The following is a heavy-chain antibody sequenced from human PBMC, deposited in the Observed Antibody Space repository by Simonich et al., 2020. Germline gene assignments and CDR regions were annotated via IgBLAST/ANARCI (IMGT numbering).Heavy chain of an antibody. CDR1: GYTFTGYY. Sequence: QVQLVQSGAEVKKPGASVKVSCKASGYTFTGYYMHWVRQAPGQGLEWMGWNNPNSGGTNDAQKFQGRVTMTRETSISTAYMELSRLRSDDTAVYYCARSHIAAAGTGYFQHWGQGTLVTVSS. D-gene: IGHD6-13*01. CDR3: ARSHIAAAGTGYFQH. CDR2: NNPNSGGT. V-gene: IGHV1-2*02. J-gene: IGHJ1*01.